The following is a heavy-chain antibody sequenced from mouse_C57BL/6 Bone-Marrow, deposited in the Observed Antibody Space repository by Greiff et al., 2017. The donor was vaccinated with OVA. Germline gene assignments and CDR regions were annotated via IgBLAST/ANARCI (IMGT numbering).Heavy chain of an antibody. CDR1: GISITTGNYR. D-gene: IGHD2-2*01. Sequence: EVQLQQSGPGLVKPSQTVFLTCTVTGISITTGNYRWSWIRQFPGNKLEWIGYIYYSGTITYNPSLTSRTTITRDTPKNQFFLEMNSLTAEDTATYYCAREGDGYDGVDYWGQGTTLTVSS. CDR2: IYYSGTI. V-gene: IGHV3-5*01. J-gene: IGHJ2*01. CDR3: AREGDGYDGVDY.